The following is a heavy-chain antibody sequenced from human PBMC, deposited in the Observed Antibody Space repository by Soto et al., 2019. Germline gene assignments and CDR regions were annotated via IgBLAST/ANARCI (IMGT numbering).Heavy chain of an antibody. CDR1: GFTFSSYG. CDR2: IWHDGGNK. J-gene: IGHJ4*02. CDR3: ARDFWGLSHFDY. Sequence: QVQLVESGGGVVQPGRSLRLSCAASGFTFSSYGMHWVRQAPGKGLEWVAFIWHDGGNKFYAESVKGRFTISRDNSKNTVYLQMNSLTTEDTAVYYCARDFWGLSHFDYWGQGAPVTVSS. D-gene: IGHD3-16*01. V-gene: IGHV3-33*01.